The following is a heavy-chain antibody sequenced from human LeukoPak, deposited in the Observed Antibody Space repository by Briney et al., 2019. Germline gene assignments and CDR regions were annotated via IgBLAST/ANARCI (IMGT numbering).Heavy chain of an antibody. D-gene: IGHD3-10*01. Sequence: GGSLRLSCAASGFTFSSYWMSWVRQAPGKGLEWVANIKQDGSEKYYVDSVKGRFTVSRDNAKNSLYLRMNSLRAEDTAVHYCARHPPRTSYYGSGSYPNYYMDVWGKGTTVTVSS. CDR2: IKQDGSEK. J-gene: IGHJ6*03. CDR3: ARHPPRTSYYGSGSYPNYYMDV. V-gene: IGHV3-7*01. CDR1: GFTFSSYW.